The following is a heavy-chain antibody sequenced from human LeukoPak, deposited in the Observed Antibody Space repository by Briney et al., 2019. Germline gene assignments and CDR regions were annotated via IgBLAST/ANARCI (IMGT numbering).Heavy chain of an antibody. CDR2: IKEDGSDK. J-gene: IGHJ4*02. Sequence: GGSLRLSCSASAFTFSMYWITWVRQAPGKGLEWVATIKEDGSDKYYVDSVRGRFTISRDNAENSLNLQMHSLRAEDTAIYYCARRFGYWGQGTLVTVSS. V-gene: IGHV3-7*04. CDR1: AFTFSMYW. CDR3: ARRFGY.